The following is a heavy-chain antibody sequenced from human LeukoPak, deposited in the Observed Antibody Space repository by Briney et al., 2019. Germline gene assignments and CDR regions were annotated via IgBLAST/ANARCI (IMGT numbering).Heavy chain of an antibody. V-gene: IGHV3-66*01. J-gene: IGHJ6*02. Sequence: PGGSLRLSCAASGFTVSSNYMSWVRQAPGKGLEWVSVIYSGGSTYYADSVKGRFTISRDNSKNTLYLQMNSLRAEDTAVYYCARDFLHGDYVHYYYGMDVWGQGTTVTVSS. CDR2: IYSGGST. D-gene: IGHD4-17*01. CDR3: ARDFLHGDYVHYYYGMDV. CDR1: GFTVSSNY.